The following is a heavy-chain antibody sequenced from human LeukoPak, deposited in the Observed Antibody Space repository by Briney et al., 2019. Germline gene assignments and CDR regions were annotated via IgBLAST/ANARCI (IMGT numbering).Heavy chain of an antibody. CDR1: DGSVPSYY. CDR2: INRSGSI. D-gene: IGHD4-17*01. CDR3: ALGDNYGDYEVDY. Sequence: SETLSLTCTVSDGSVPSYYWSWIRQPPGKGLERIGEINRSGSIYYNPSLKSRVTISVDTSKNQFSLKISSVTAADTAVYYCALGDNYGDYEVDYWGQGTLVTVSS. V-gene: IGHV4-34*01. J-gene: IGHJ4*02.